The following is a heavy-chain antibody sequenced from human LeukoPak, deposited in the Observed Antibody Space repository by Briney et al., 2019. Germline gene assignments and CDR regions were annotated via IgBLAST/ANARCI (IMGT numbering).Heavy chain of an antibody. J-gene: IGHJ4*02. D-gene: IGHD2-2*02. CDR2: IKQDGSEK. CDR1: GFTFSSYW. Sequence: PGGSLRLSCAASGFTFSSYWMSWVRQAPGKGLEWVANIKQDGSEKYYVDSVKGRFTISRDNAKNSLYLQMNSLRAEDTAVYYCARLLDVPAAIYFDYWGQGTLVTVSS. CDR3: ARLLDVPAAIYFDY. V-gene: IGHV3-7*01.